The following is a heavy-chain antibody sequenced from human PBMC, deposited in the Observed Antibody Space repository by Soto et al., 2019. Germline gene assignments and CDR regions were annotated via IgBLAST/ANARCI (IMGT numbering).Heavy chain of an antibody. CDR1: GGSISSYY. CDR2: IDYSGST. J-gene: IGHJ3*02. V-gene: IGHV4-59*01. CDR3: ARVRRYSSRPDAFDI. Sequence: QVQLQESGPGLVKPSETLSLTCTVSGGSISSYYWSWIRQPPGKGLEWIGYIDYSGSTNYNPSLSSRVTVSVDTSKNQFSLRLTSVTAADTAVYYCARVRRYSSRPDAFDIWGQGTMVTVSS. D-gene: IGHD6-13*01.